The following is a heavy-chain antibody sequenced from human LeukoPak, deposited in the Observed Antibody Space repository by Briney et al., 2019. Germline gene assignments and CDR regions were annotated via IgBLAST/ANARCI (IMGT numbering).Heavy chain of an antibody. CDR2: IKQDGSEK. Sequence: PGGSLRLSXAASGFTFSSYWMSWVRQAPGKGLEWVANIKQDGSEKYYVDSVKGRFTISRDNAKNSLYLQMNSLRAEGTAVYYCARQNYDFWSGYIVYWGQGTLVTVSS. CDR3: ARQNYDFWSGYIVY. V-gene: IGHV3-7*01. D-gene: IGHD3-3*01. J-gene: IGHJ4*02. CDR1: GFTFSSYW.